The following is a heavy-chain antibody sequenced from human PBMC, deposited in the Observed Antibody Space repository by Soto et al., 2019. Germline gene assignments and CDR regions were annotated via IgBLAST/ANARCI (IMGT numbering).Heavy chain of an antibody. J-gene: IGHJ6*02. CDR2: ISGSGGST. CDR1: GFTFSSYA. CDR3: AKTETYYDFWSGYFKGYYYYGMDV. D-gene: IGHD3-3*01. V-gene: IGHV3-23*01. Sequence: GGSLRLSCAASGFTFSSYAMSWVRQAPGKGLEWVSAISGSGGSTYYADSVKGRFTISRDNSKNTLYRQMNSLRAEDTAVYYCAKTETYYDFWSGYFKGYYYYGMDVWGQGTTVTVSS.